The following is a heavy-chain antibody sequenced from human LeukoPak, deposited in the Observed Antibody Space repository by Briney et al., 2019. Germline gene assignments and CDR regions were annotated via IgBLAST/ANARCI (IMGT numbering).Heavy chain of an antibody. J-gene: IGHJ4*02. Sequence: PSETLSLTCTVSGGSISSYYWSWIRQPAGKGLEWIGRIYTSGSTNYNPSLKSRLTISVDTSLNQFSLKLNSVTAADTAVYYCARYCSGGDCYSKALDYWGQGILVTVSS. CDR3: ARYCSGGDCYSKALDY. D-gene: IGHD2-15*01. V-gene: IGHV4-4*07. CDR1: GGSISSYY. CDR2: IYTSGST.